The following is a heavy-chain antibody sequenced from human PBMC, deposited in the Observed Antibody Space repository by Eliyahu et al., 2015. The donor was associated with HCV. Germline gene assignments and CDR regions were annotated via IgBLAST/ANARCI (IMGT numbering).Heavy chain of an antibody. J-gene: IGHJ5*02. V-gene: IGHV4-39*01. CDR1: GGSISSSSYY. CDR3: ARHVWSSYDFWRVRNWFDP. D-gene: IGHD3-3*01. Sequence: QLQLQESGPGLVKPSETLSLTCTVSGGSISSSSYYWGWIRQPPGKGLEWIGSIYYSGSTYSNPSLKSRVTISVDTSKNQFSLKLSSVTAADTAVYYCARHVWSSYDFWRVRNWFDPWGQGTLVTVSS. CDR2: IYYSGST.